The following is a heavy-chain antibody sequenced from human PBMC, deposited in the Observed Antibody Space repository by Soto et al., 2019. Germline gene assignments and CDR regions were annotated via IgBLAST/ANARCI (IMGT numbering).Heavy chain of an antibody. CDR2: INPKSGGT. CDR1: GYSFTDYH. D-gene: IGHD2-8*01. CDR3: ARGDSTDCSNGVCSFFYNHDMDV. J-gene: IGHJ6*02. V-gene: IGHV1-2*04. Sequence: ASVKVSCKASGYSFTDYHIHWVRQAPGQGLEWLGRINPKSGGTSTAQKFQGWVTMTTDTSISTASMELTRLTSDDTAIYYCARGDSTDCSNGVCSFFYNHDMDVWGQGITVTVS.